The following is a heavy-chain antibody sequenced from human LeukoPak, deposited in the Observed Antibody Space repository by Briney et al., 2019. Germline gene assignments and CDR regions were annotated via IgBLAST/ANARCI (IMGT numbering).Heavy chain of an antibody. CDR2: ISRSGAHI. CDR3: ARGAGRTYYYDSSGYYY. CDR1: GFTFTTYS. Sequence: GGSLRLSCAASGFTFTTYSMNWVRQAPGKGLEWVSSISRSGAHIYYGDSVKGRFTISRDNAKNSLYLQMNSLRAEDTAVYYCARGAGRTYYYDSSGYYYWGQGTLVTVSS. D-gene: IGHD3-22*01. V-gene: IGHV3-21*04. J-gene: IGHJ4*02.